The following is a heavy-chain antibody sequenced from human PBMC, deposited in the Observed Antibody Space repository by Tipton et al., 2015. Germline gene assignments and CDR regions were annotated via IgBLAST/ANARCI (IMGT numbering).Heavy chain of an antibody. Sequence: LVKPTETLTLTCTVSGFSLSTSGMGVAWIRQAPGKALEWLAIIYWDDDKSYNPSLKRRLAIIREASVDRVVLKISDVDPGDTATYYCARQHISLGSYLGVWGQGTTVTVSS. J-gene: IGHJ6*02. D-gene: IGHD3-10*01. V-gene: IGHV2-5*02. CDR1: GFSLSTSGMG. CDR3: ARQHISLGSYLGV. CDR2: IYWDDDK.